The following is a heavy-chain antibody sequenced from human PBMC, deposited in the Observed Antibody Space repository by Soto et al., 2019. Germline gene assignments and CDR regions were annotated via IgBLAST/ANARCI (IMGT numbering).Heavy chain of an antibody. J-gene: IGHJ4*02. D-gene: IGHD3-22*01. CDR1: GDSISSSY. V-gene: IGHV4-59*01. Sequence: ETLSLTCSVSGDSISSSYWSWIRQPPGKGLEWIGYIYYSGSTNYNPSPKSRVTISVDTSKNQFSLKLSSVTAADTAVYYCARGSMIVASSLDYWGQGALVTVSS. CDR2: IYYSGST. CDR3: ARGSMIVASSLDY.